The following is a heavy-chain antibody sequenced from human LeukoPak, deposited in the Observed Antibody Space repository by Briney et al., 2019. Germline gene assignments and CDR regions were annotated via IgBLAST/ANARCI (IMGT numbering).Heavy chain of an antibody. CDR3: ARDNGYNYNDAFDI. V-gene: IGHV1-69*13. J-gene: IGHJ3*02. D-gene: IGHD5-24*01. CDR1: GGTFSSYA. CDR2: IIPIFGTA. Sequence: SVKVSCKASGGTFSSYAISWVRQAPGQGLEWMGGIIPIFGTANYAQKFQGRVTITADESTSTAYMELSSLRSEDTAVYYCARDNGYNYNDAFDIWGQGTMVTVSS.